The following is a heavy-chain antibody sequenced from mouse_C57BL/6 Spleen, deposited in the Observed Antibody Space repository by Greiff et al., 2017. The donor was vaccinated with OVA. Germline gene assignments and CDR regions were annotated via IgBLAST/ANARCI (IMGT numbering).Heavy chain of an antibody. Sequence: DVQLVESGGGLVQPGGSMKLSCVASGFTFSNYWMNWVRQSPEKGLEWVAQIRLKSDNYATHYAESVKGRFTISRDDSKSSVYLQMNNLRAEDTGIYYCTGGITLPFAYWGQGTLVTVSA. CDR2: IRLKSDNYAT. D-gene: IGHD5-5*01. CDR3: TGGITLPFAY. V-gene: IGHV6-3*01. CDR1: GFTFSNYW. J-gene: IGHJ3*01.